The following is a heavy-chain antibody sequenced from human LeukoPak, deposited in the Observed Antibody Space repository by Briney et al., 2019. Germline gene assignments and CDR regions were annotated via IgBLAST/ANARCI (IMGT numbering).Heavy chain of an antibody. CDR1: GGSISSYY. D-gene: IGHD2/OR15-2a*01. CDR2: IYYSGST. J-gene: IGHJ3*02. Sequence: SETLSLTSTVSGGSISSYYWSWIRQPPGKGLEWIGYIYYSGSTNYNPSLKSRVTISVDTSKNQFSLKLSSVTAADTAVYYCARDHQTIGANDAFDIWGQGTMVTVSS. CDR3: ARDHQTIGANDAFDI. V-gene: IGHV4-59*01.